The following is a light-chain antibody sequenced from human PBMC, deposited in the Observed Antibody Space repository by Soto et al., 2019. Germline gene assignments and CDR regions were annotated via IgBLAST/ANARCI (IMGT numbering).Light chain of an antibody. Sequence: QAVVTQTPSASGTPGQRVTFSCSGGSTNIGGNYVSWFQQLPGMAPKLLIYETYKRPSGVPDRFSGSKSGTSASLAISGLQSEDEADYYCAAWDDNLNVVVFGGGTKLPVL. CDR1: STNIGGNY. J-gene: IGLJ3*02. CDR3: AAWDDNLNVVV. V-gene: IGLV1-44*01. CDR2: ETY.